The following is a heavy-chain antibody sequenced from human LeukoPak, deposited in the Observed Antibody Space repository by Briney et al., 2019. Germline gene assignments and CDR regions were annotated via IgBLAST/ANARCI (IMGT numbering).Heavy chain of an antibody. D-gene: IGHD3-22*01. CDR2: ISSNGGST. Sequence: PGGSLRLSCSASGFTFSYYAMHWVRQTAGKGLEFVSDISSNGGSTYYADSLKGRFTISRDNSNNTLYLQMSSLRAEDTAVYYCVKGPTYDSLHYSFDYWGQGTLVTVSS. CDR3: VKGPTYDSLHYSFDY. V-gene: IGHV3-64D*09. J-gene: IGHJ4*02. CDR1: GFTFSYYA.